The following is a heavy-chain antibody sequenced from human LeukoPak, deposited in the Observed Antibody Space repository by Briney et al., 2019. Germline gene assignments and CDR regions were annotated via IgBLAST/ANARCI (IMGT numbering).Heavy chain of an antibody. Sequence: GGSLRLSCAASGFTFSSYSMNWVRQAPGKGLEWVSFISSSSSYIYYADSVKGRFTISRDNAKNSLYLQMNSLRAEDTAVYYCARGATVTTKLVDYWGQGTLVTVSS. CDR2: ISSSSSYI. D-gene: IGHD4-17*01. J-gene: IGHJ4*02. V-gene: IGHV3-21*01. CDR1: GFTFSSYS. CDR3: ARGATVTTKLVDY.